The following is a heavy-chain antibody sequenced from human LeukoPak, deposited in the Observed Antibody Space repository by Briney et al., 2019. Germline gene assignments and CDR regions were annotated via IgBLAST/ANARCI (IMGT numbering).Heavy chain of an antibody. D-gene: IGHD3-10*01. CDR3: AKAAIRGVILDY. J-gene: IGHJ4*02. CDR2: ISYDGTNK. Sequence: GGSLRLSCAASGFTFSNYAMHWVRQAPGKGLEWLAVISYDGTNKYYADSVKGRFTISRDNSKNTLYLQMNSLRAEDTAVYYCAKAAIRGVILDYWGQGTLVTVSS. V-gene: IGHV3-30*04. CDR1: GFTFSNYA.